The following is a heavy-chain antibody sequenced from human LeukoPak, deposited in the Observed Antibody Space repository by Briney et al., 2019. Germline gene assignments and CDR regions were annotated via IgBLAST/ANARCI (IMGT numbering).Heavy chain of an antibody. CDR3: ARTPGGSYQRRNYYYGMDV. CDR2: MNPNSGNT. D-gene: IGHD1-26*01. Sequence: ASVKVSCKASGYTFTSYDINWVRQATGQGLEWMGWMNPNSGNTGYAQKFQGRVTMTRNTSISTAYMDLSSLRSEDTAVYYCARTPGGSYQRRNYYYGMDVWGQGTTVTVSS. V-gene: IGHV1-8*01. J-gene: IGHJ6*02. CDR1: GYTFTSYD.